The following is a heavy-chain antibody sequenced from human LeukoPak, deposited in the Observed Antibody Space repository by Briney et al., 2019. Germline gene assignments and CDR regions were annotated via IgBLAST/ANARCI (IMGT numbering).Heavy chain of an antibody. CDR3: AKAPFDY. Sequence: GGSLRLSCAASGFTFSSYSMNWVRQAPGKGLEWVSSISSSGSYIYYAGSVKGRFTISRDNAKNSLYLQMNSLRAEDTAVYYCAKAPFDYWGQGTLVTVSS. CDR2: ISSSGSYI. CDR1: GFTFSSYS. J-gene: IGHJ4*02. V-gene: IGHV3-21*01.